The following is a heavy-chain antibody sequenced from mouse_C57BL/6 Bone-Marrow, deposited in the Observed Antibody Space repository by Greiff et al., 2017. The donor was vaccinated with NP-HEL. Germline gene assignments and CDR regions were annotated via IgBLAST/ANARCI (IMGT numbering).Heavy chain of an antibody. CDR2: INPNNGGT. Sequence: VQLQQSGPELVKPGASVKISCKASGYTFTDYYMNWVKQSHGKSLEWIGDINPNNGGTSYNQKFKGKATLTVDKSSSTAYMELRSLTSEDSAVYYCARLPQYYVMDYWGQGTSVTVSS. J-gene: IGHJ4*01. V-gene: IGHV1-26*01. CDR3: ARLPQYYVMDY. D-gene: IGHD5-5*01. CDR1: GYTFTDYY.